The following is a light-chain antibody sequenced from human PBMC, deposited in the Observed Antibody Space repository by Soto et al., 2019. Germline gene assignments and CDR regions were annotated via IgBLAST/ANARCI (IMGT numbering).Light chain of an antibody. Sequence: QSVLTQPPSMSGIPGQRVTISCSGSTSNIAGNTVHWYQHLPETAPKLLIYIDDQRPSGDPDQFSDSKTGTSAPQAISGLHSEYEADNYCATWDDRLNAAVFGGGTQLTLL. J-gene: IGLJ7*01. CDR2: IDD. CDR3: ATWDDRLNAAV. CDR1: TSNIAGNT. V-gene: IGLV1-44*01.